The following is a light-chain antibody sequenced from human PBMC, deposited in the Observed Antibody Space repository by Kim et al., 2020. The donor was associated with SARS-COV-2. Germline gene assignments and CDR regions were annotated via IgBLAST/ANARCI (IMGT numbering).Light chain of an antibody. Sequence: PGGNVPLPLCPHTGGVTSDHYPYWFQQKPGQAPKTLIYDTDNKHSWTPARFSGSLLGGKAALSLSGAQPEDEAEYFCSLYYSGIVIFGGGTQLTVL. J-gene: IGLJ2*01. CDR3: SLYYSGIVI. CDR1: TGGVTSDHY. CDR2: DTD. V-gene: IGLV7-46*01.